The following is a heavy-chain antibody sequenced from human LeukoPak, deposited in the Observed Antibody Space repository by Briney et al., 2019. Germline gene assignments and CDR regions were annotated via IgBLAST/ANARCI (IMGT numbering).Heavy chain of an antibody. CDR2: ISSSSSTI. CDR1: GFTFSSHS. Sequence: GGSLRLSCAASGFTFSSHSMNWVRQAPGKGLEWVSYISSSSSTIYYADSVKGRFTISRDNSKNTLYLQMNSLRAEDTAVYYCARGKFYFDYWGQGTLVTVSS. J-gene: IGHJ4*02. D-gene: IGHD3-10*01. V-gene: IGHV3-48*01. CDR3: ARGKFYFDY.